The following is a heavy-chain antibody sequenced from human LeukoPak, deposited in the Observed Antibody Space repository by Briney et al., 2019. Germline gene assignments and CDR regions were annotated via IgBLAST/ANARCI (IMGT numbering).Heavy chain of an antibody. J-gene: IGHJ4*02. V-gene: IGHV3-30*02. D-gene: IGHD3-3*01. CDR3: ATHRSSHYTYLYDY. Sequence: GGSLRLSCAASGFIFSNYGMHWVRQTPAKGLEWVAFIRNDGSMKYYADSVKGRFTISRDNDKKSLYLQMDSLRDDDTAFYYCATHRSSHYTYLYDYWGQGTLVTVSS. CDR2: IRNDGSMK. CDR1: GFIFSNYG.